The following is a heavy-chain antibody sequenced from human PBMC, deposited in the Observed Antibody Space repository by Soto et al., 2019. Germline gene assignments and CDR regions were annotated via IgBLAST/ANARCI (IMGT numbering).Heavy chain of an antibody. D-gene: IGHD2-15*01. V-gene: IGHV3-7*03. CDR1: GVTFSNYW. J-gene: IGHJ6*02. CDR2: IKQDGSEK. CDR3: ARVPRMNYYGLDV. Sequence: GGSLRLSCVASGVTFSNYWMNWVRQGPGKGLEWVANIKQDGSEKFYVDSVKCRFTISRDNAKNSLYLEMNNLRAEDTAVYYCARVPRMNYYGLDVWGQGTTVTVSS.